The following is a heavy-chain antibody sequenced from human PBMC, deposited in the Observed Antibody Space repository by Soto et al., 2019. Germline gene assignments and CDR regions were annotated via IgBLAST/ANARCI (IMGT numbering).Heavy chain of an antibody. CDR2: IYAYNDNT. Sequence: QVQLVQSGAEVRRPGASVTVSCKTSGYTFASYGASWLRQAPGQGLEWMGWIYAYNDNTKYAEGLQDRVTMTTDTSTSTAYMELRSLRYDGTAVYYCVRDWPLVITDYWGQGTLVTVSS. J-gene: IGHJ4*02. CDR1: GYTFASYG. D-gene: IGHD3-22*01. CDR3: VRDWPLVITDY. V-gene: IGHV1-18*01.